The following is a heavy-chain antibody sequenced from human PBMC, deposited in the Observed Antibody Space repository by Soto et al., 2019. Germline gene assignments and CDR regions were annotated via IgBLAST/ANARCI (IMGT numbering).Heavy chain of an antibody. J-gene: IGHJ5*02. D-gene: IGHD3-10*01. Sequence: QVQLVQSGAEVKKPGASVKVSGKASGYTFTSYAMHWVRQAPGQRLEWMGWINAGNGNTKYSQKFQGRVTITRDTSASTAYMELSSLRSEDTAVYYCARDRMVRGVISHNWFDPWGQGTLVTVSS. CDR1: GYTFTSYA. CDR2: INAGNGNT. V-gene: IGHV1-3*01. CDR3: ARDRMVRGVISHNWFDP.